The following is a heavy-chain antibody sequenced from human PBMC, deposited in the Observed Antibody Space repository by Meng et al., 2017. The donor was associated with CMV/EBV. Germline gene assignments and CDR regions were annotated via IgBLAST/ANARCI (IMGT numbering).Heavy chain of an antibody. J-gene: IGHJ6*02. Sequence: SETLSLTCTVSGGSISSYYWSWIRQPPGKGLEWIGYIYYSGSTNYNPSPKSRVTISVDTYKNQFSLKLSSVTAADTAVYYCARGGGICSGGSCYPLGYYGMDVWGQGTTVTVSS. CDR1: GGSISSYY. V-gene: IGHV4-59*01. CDR2: IYYSGST. D-gene: IGHD2-15*01. CDR3: ARGGGICSGGSCYPLGYYGMDV.